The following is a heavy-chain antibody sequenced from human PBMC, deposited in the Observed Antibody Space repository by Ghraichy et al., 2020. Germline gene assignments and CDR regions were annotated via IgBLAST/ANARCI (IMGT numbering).Heavy chain of an antibody. J-gene: IGHJ6*02. Sequence: SETLSLTCAVYGGSFSGYYWSWIRQPPGKGLEWIGEINHSGSTNYNPSLKSRVTISVDTSKNQFSLKLSSVTAADTAVYFCARGRRQLGYRDYYSYGMDVWGQGTTVTVSS. CDR3: ARGRRQLGYRDYYSYGMDV. CDR1: GGSFSGYY. V-gene: IGHV4-34*01. CDR2: INHSGST. D-gene: IGHD6-6*01.